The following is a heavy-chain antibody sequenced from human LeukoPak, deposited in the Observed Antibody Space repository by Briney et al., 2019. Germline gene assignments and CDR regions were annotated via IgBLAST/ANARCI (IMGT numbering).Heavy chain of an antibody. CDR1: GFSLSTSGVG. D-gene: IGHD3-9*01. V-gene: IGHV2-5*01. Sequence: SGPTLVNPTQTLTLTCTFSGFSLSTSGVGVGWIRQPPGKALEWLALIYWNDDKRYSPSLKSRLTITKDTSKNQVVLTMTNMDPVDTATYYCAHRRPTYYDILTGYSREGHFDYWGQGTLVTVSS. CDR2: IYWNDDK. J-gene: IGHJ4*02. CDR3: AHRRPTYYDILTGYSREGHFDY.